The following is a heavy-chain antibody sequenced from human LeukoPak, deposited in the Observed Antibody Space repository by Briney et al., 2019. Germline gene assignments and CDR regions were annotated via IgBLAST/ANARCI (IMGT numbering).Heavy chain of an antibody. CDR2: IYSGGTT. V-gene: IGHV3-53*01. CDR1: GFSVYNHY. J-gene: IGHJ6*02. CDR3: ARDDWNYSGYYYGLDV. Sequence: SGGSLRLSCVASGFSVYNHYMSWVRQIPGKGLEWVSVIYSGGTTYSADSVRGRFTISKDSSKNTVFLEMDSLRAEDTGVYYCARDDWNYSGYYYGLDVWGQGTTVTVSS. D-gene: IGHD1-7*01.